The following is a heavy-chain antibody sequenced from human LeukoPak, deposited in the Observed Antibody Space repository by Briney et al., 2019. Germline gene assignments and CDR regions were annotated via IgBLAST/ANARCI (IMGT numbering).Heavy chain of an antibody. CDR1: GFTFSSYS. V-gene: IGHV3-21*04. J-gene: IGHJ4*02. D-gene: IGHD3-3*01. CDR3: AKGEITIFGASFDY. Sequence: GGSLRLSCAASGFTFSSYSMNWVRQAPGKGLEWVSSISSSSSYIYYADSVKGRFTISRDNSKNTLYLQMNSLRAEDTAVYYCAKGEITIFGASFDYWGQGTLVTVSS. CDR2: ISSSSSYI.